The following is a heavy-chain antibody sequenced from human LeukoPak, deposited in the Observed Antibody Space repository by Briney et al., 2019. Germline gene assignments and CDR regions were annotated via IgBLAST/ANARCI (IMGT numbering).Heavy chain of an antibody. V-gene: IGHV1-3*01. Sequence: ASVKVSCKASGYTFTGYYMHWVRQAPGQRLEWMGWINAGNGNTKYSQKFQGRVTITRDTSASTAYMELSSLRSEDTAVYYCARDTYDYSSGWYSDGAPGVSGGMDVWGQGTTVTVSS. J-gene: IGHJ6*02. CDR2: INAGNGNT. CDR3: ARDTYDYSSGWYSDGAPGVSGGMDV. CDR1: GYTFTGYY. D-gene: IGHD6-19*01.